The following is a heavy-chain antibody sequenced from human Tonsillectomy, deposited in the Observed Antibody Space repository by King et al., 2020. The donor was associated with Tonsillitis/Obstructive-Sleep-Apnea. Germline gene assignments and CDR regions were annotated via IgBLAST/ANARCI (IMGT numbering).Heavy chain of an antibody. V-gene: IGHV3-48*03. CDR3: ARGDYYDSRDYYMDV. CDR2: ITSSGSTI. D-gene: IGHD3-22*01. CDR1: GFTFSTYE. J-gene: IGHJ6*03. Sequence: DVQLVESGGGLVQPGGSLRLSCAASGFTFSTYEMNWVRQAPGKGLEWVSYITSSGSTIYYADSVRGRFTISRDNAKNSLYLQMNSLRAEDTAVYYCARGDYYDSRDYYMDVWGTGTAVTVSS.